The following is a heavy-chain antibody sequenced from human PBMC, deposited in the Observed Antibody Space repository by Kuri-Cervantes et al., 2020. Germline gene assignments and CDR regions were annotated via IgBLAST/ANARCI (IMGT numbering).Heavy chain of an antibody. Sequence: GESLKISCAASGFTFSSYWMHWVRQAPGKGLVWVSRINSDGSSTSYADSVRGRFTISRDNSKNTLFLQMNSLRAEDTAVYYCASSSYDVAAAGLGAFDIWGQGTMVTVSS. CDR2: INSDGSST. D-gene: IGHD6-13*01. V-gene: IGHV3-74*01. CDR1: GFTFSSYW. J-gene: IGHJ3*02. CDR3: ASSSYDVAAAGLGAFDI.